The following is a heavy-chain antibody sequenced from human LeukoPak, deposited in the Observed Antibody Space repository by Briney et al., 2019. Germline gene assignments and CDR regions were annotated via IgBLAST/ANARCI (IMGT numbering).Heavy chain of an antibody. V-gene: IGHV1-69*05. J-gene: IGHJ4*02. D-gene: IGHD3-3*01. CDR1: GGTFSSYA. CDR3: ATLTPWSGDDGGDLDY. CDR2: IIPIFGTA. Sequence: ASVKVSCKASGGTFSSYAISWVRQAPGQGLEWMGGIIPIFGTANYAQKFQGRVTITTDESTNTAYMELSSLRSEDTAVYYCATLTPWSGDDGGDLDYWGQGTLVTVSS.